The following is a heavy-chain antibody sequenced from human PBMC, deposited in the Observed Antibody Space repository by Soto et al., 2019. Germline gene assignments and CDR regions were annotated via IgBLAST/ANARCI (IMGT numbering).Heavy chain of an antibody. CDR1: GFTFSDHY. J-gene: IGHJ4*02. Sequence: VGSLRLSCVASGFTFSDHYMDWVRQAPGKGLESVGRIRNKANSYITEYAASVQGRFTISRDDSKNSLYLQMNSLKTEDTAVYYCVRDLELAYWGQGTLVTVSS. CDR2: IRNKANSYIT. D-gene: IGHD1-7*01. CDR3: VRDLELAY. V-gene: IGHV3-72*01.